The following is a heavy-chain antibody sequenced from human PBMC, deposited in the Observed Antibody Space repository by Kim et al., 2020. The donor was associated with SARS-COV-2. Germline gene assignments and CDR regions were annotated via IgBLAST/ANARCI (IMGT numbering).Heavy chain of an antibody. V-gene: IGHV1-69*04. D-gene: IGHD2-15*01. CDR1: GGTFNSYE. CDR2: IIPILDVA. J-gene: IGHJ6*03. Sequence: SVKVSCKASGGTFNSYEISWVRLAPGQGLEWMGRIIPILDVAHTAQKFQDRLTITADKSTSTAYMELSNLRSEDTAMYYCGHLGYPNMDVWSKGTTVTVSS. CDR3: GHLGYPNMDV.